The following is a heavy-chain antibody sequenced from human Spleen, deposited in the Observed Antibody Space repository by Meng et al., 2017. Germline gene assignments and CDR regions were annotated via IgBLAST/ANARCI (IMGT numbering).Heavy chain of an antibody. CDR3: AAYDILTGYSLLNDY. CDR1: GCTFTGYY. D-gene: IGHD3-9*01. CDR2: INPNSGGT. Sequence: VALVQLCAAGMGPGASVKVSRTASGCTFTGYYMHWVRQAPGQGLEWVGRINPNSGGTNYAQKFQGRVTMTRDTSISTAYMELSRLRSDDTAVYYCAAYDILTGYSLLNDYWGQGTLVTVSS. V-gene: IGHV1-2*06. J-gene: IGHJ4*02.